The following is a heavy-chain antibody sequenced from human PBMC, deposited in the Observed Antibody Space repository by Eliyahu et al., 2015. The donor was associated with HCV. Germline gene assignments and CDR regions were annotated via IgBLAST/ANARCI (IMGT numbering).Heavy chain of an antibody. CDR2: IYYSGST. CDR3: ARHQSLGYSYGYRPGGDFDY. Sequence: QLQLQESGPGLVKPSETLSLTCTVSGGSISSSSHYWGWIRQPPGKGLEWIGSIYYSGSTYYNPSLKSRVTISVDTSKNQFSLKVSSVTAADTAVYYCARHQSLGYSYGYRPGGDFDYWGQGTLVTVSS. J-gene: IGHJ4*02. V-gene: IGHV4-39*01. D-gene: IGHD5-18*01. CDR1: GGSISSSSHY.